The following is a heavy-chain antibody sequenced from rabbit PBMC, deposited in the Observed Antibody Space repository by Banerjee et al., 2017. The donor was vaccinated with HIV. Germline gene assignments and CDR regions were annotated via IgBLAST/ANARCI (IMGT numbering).Heavy chain of an antibody. CDR1: GFSFINNYW. V-gene: IGHV1S40*01. J-gene: IGHJ4*01. CDR2: INSGGST. CDR3: ARGVMYSAVDWGL. Sequence: QSLEESGGDLVKPGASLTLTCTASGFSFINNYWIQWVRQAPGKGLEYIGFINSGGSTYYASWAKGRFTVSKTSSTTVTLQMTSLTVADTATYFCARGVMYSAVDWGLWGPGTLVTVS. D-gene: IGHD7-1*01.